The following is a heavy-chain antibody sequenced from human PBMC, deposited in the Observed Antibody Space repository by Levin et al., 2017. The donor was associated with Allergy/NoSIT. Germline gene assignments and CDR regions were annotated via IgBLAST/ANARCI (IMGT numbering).Heavy chain of an antibody. D-gene: IGHD3-22*01. CDR1: GGSISSSSYY. CDR2: IYYSGST. J-gene: IGHJ3*02. Sequence: SETLSLTCTVSGGSISSSSYYWGWIRQPPGKGLEWIGSIYYSGSTYYNPSLKSRVTISVDTSKNQFSLKLSSVTAADTAVYYCARRYYDSTHFGAFDIWGQGTMVTVSS. V-gene: IGHV4-39*01. CDR3: ARRYYDSTHFGAFDI.